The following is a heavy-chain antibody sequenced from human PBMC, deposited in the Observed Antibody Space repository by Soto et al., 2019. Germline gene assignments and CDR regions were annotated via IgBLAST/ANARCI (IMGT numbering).Heavy chain of an antibody. CDR3: ARDPQGIAAAGTFNY. CDR1: GFTFSSYI. J-gene: IGHJ4*02. Sequence: GGSLRLSCAASGFTFSSYIMNWVRQAPGKGLEWVSYISSSSSTIYYADSVKGRFTISRDNAKNSLYLQMNSLRAEDTAVYYCARDPQGIAAAGTFNYWGQGTLVTVSS. CDR2: ISSSSSTI. V-gene: IGHV3-48*01. D-gene: IGHD6-13*01.